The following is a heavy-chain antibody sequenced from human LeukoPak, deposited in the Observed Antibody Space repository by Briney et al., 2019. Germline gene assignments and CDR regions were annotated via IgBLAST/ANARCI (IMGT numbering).Heavy chain of an antibody. CDR1: GFTFDDYA. CDR3: AKSRGYSYVSHFDS. V-gene: IGHV3-9*01. D-gene: IGHD5-18*01. CDR2: ISWNSGSI. J-gene: IGHJ4*02. Sequence: GGSLRLSCAASGFTFDDYAMHWVRQAPGKGLEWVSGISWNSGSIGYADSVKGRFTISRDSAKNSLYLQMDSLRPEDTALYYCAKSRGYSYVSHFDSWGQGTLVTVSS.